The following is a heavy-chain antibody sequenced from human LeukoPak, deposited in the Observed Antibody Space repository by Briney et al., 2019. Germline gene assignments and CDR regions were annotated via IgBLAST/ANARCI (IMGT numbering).Heavy chain of an antibody. V-gene: IGHV3-7*03. Sequence: PGGSLRLSCAASGFTFSSYWMSWVRQAPGKGLEWVANIKQDGSEKYYVDSVKGRFTISRDNAKNSLYLQMNSLRAEDTALYYCAKDMMAGTGGGWFDPWGQGTLVTVSS. CDR3: AKDMMAGTGGGWFDP. D-gene: IGHD3-16*01. J-gene: IGHJ5*02. CDR2: IKQDGSEK. CDR1: GFTFSSYW.